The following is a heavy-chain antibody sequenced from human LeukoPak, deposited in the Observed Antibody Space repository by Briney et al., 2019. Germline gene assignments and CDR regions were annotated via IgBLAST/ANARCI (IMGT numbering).Heavy chain of an antibody. CDR3: AKGDYYYDSSGYYPTLLGY. Sequence: GGSLRLSCAASGFTFSSYAMSWVRQAPGKGLEWVSAISGSGGSTYYADSVKGRFTISRDNSKNTLYLQMNILRAEDTAVYYCAKGDYYYDSSGYYPTLLGYWGQGTLVTVSS. CDR2: ISGSGGST. V-gene: IGHV3-23*01. D-gene: IGHD3-22*01. J-gene: IGHJ4*02. CDR1: GFTFSSYA.